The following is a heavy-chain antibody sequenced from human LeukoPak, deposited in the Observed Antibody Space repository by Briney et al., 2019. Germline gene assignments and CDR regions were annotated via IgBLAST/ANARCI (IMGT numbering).Heavy chain of an antibody. J-gene: IGHJ6*02. CDR2: MNPNSGNT. CDR1: GYTFTSYD. Sequence: ASVKVSCKASGYTFTSYDINWVRQATGQGLEWMGWMNPNSGNTGYAQKFQGRVTMTRNTSISTAYMELSSLRSEDTAVYYCARDREVAVAGAIYYYYGMDVWGQGTTVTVSS. V-gene: IGHV1-8*01. D-gene: IGHD6-19*01. CDR3: ARDREVAVAGAIYYYYGMDV.